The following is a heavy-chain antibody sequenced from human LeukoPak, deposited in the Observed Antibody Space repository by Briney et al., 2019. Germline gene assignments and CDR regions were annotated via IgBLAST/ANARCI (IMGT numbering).Heavy chain of an antibody. J-gene: IGHJ4*02. V-gene: IGHV4-34*01. Sequence: SETLSLTCTVSRGSISNYYWSWIRQPPGKGLEWIGEINHSGSTNYNPSLKSRVTISVDTSKNQFSLKLSSVTAADTAVYYCARVPSARGGDYWGQGTLVTVSS. D-gene: IGHD6-6*01. CDR3: ARVPSARGGDY. CDR1: RGSISNYY. CDR2: INHSGST.